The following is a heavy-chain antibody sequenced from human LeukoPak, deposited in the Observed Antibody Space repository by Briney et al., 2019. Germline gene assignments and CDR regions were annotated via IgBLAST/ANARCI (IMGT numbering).Heavy chain of an antibody. J-gene: IGHJ4*02. Sequence: PGGSLRLSCAASGFTFSSYAMSWVRQAPGKGREWVSAISVSGGSTSYADSVKGRFTISRDNSKNTLYLQMNSLRAEDTAVYYCAKGEDPYNCSAVVYFGYWGQGTLAPVSS. CDR3: AKGEDPYNCSAVVYFGY. CDR1: GFTFSSYA. CDR2: ISVSGGST. D-gene: IGHD1-1*01. V-gene: IGHV3-23*01.